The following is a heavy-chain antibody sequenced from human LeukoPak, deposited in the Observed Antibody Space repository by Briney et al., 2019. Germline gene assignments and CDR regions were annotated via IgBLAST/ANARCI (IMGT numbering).Heavy chain of an antibody. CDR2: ISGSGGST. V-gene: IGHV3-23*01. J-gene: IGHJ4*02. Sequence: GGSLRLSCAASGFTFSSYAMSWVHQAPGKGLEWVSAISGSGGSTYYADSVKGRFTISRDNSKNTLYLQMNSLRAEDTAVYYCAKDEGSSWYLGYFDYWGQGTLVTVSS. CDR1: GFTFSSYA. CDR3: AKDEGSSWYLGYFDY. D-gene: IGHD6-13*01.